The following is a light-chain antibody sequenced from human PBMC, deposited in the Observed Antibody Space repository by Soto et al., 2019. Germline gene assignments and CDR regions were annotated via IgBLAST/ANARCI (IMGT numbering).Light chain of an antibody. V-gene: IGKV4-1*01. CDR1: QSVLYSSNNKNY. CDR3: HQRQYWPPIT. CDR2: GAS. Sequence: DIVMTQSPDSLAVSLGERATINCKSSQSVLYSSNNKNYLAWYQQKPGQAPRLLIYGASSRATGIPDRFSGSGSGTDFTLTISSLEPEDFAAYYCHQRQYWPPITFGQGTRLEIK. J-gene: IGKJ5*01.